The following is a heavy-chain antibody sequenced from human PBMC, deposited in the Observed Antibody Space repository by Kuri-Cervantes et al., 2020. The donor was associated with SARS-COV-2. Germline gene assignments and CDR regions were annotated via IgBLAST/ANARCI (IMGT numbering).Heavy chain of an antibody. CDR2: ISSSSSTI. V-gene: IGHV3-48*01. J-gene: IGHJ4*02. Sequence: GESLKISCAASGFTFSSYSMNWVRQAPGKGLEWVSYISSSSSTIYYADSVKGRFTISRDNAKNSLYLQMNSLTAEDTAVYYCARDNSAYYDFWSGYYNYFDYWGQGTLVTVSS. CDR3: ARDNSAYYDFWSGYYNYFDY. CDR1: GFTFSSYS. D-gene: IGHD3-3*01.